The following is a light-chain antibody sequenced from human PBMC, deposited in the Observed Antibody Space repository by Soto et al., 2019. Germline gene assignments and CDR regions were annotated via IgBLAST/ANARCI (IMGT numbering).Light chain of an antibody. J-gene: IGLJ1*01. Sequence: QSVLTQPPSASGTPGQRVTISCSGSSSNIGSNTVNWYQQLPGTAPKLLIYNNNQRPSGDPDRFSGSKSGTSASLAISGHQSEDEADYYCAAWDDSLNGLVFGTGTKLTVL. V-gene: IGLV1-44*01. CDR2: NNN. CDR1: SSNIGSNT. CDR3: AAWDDSLNGLV.